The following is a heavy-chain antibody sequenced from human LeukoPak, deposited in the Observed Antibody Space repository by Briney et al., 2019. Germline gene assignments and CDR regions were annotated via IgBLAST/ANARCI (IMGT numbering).Heavy chain of an antibody. Sequence: KPSGTPSPTCTVSGGSVSSGSYYWSWIRQPPGEGLEWVGYIYYSGSTNYNPSLKSRVTISVDTSKNQFSLKLSSVTAADTAVYYCARALDGYNAKSLDYWGQGTLVTISS. J-gene: IGHJ4*02. CDR2: IYYSGST. V-gene: IGHV4-61*01. CDR3: ARALDGYNAKSLDY. D-gene: IGHD5-24*01. CDR1: GGSVSSGSYY.